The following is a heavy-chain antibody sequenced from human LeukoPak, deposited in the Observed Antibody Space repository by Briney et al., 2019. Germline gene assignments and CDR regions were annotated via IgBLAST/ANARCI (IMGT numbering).Heavy chain of an antibody. Sequence: PGGSLRLSCAASGFAFSSYNMNWARQAPGRGLEWVSYISSGGSTIYYADSVKGRFTISRDNAKNSLYLQMNSLRAEDTAVYCCARDFRGLSWYFDYWGQGTLVTVSS. CDR3: ARDFRGLSWYFDY. D-gene: IGHD3-10*01. CDR2: ISSGGSTI. J-gene: IGHJ4*02. V-gene: IGHV3-48*01. CDR1: GFAFSSYN.